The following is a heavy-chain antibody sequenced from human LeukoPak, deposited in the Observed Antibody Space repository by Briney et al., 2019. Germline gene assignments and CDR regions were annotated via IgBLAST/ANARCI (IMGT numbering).Heavy chain of an antibody. J-gene: IGHJ3*02. CDR2: IYPGDSDT. Sequence: GESLKISCKGSGYSFTNYWIGWVRQMPGKGLEWMGIIYPGDSDTRYSPSFQGQVTISADKSISTAYLQWSSLKASDTAMYYCARPHYYDSSDDAFDIWGQGTMVTVSS. D-gene: IGHD3-22*01. V-gene: IGHV5-51*01. CDR1: GYSFTNYW. CDR3: ARPHYYDSSDDAFDI.